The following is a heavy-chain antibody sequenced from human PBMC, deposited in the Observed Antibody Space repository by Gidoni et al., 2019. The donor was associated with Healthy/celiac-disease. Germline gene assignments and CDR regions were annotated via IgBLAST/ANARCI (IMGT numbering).Heavy chain of an antibody. Sequence: QLQLQESGPGLVQPSETLSLPCTVSGGSISTSSYYWGWIRQHPGKGLEWIGSIYSSGSTYYNPSLKSRVTISVDTSKNQFSLKLSSVTAADTAVYYCARLGLVVPAASWFDPWGQGTLVTVSS. V-gene: IGHV4-39*01. CDR2: IYSSGST. CDR3: ARLGLVVPAASWFDP. J-gene: IGHJ5*02. D-gene: IGHD2-2*01. CDR1: GGSISTSSYY.